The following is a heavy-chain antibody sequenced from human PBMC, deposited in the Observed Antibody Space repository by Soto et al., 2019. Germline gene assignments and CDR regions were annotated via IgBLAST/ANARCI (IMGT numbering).Heavy chain of an antibody. CDR1: GFTFSSYD. J-gene: IGHJ3*02. V-gene: IGHV3-13*01. Sequence: GGSLRLSCAASGFTFSSYDMHWVRQATGKGLEWVSAIGTAGDTYYPGSVKGRFTISRENAKNSLYLQMNSLRAGDTAVYYCARGSYSSGWEDAFDIWGQGTMVTVSS. CDR2: IGTAGDT. CDR3: ARGSYSSGWEDAFDI. D-gene: IGHD6-19*01.